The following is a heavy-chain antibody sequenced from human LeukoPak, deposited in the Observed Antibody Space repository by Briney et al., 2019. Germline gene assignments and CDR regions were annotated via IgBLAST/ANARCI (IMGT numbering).Heavy chain of an antibody. D-gene: IGHD3-3*01. CDR3: ARDSGFWSGYSRYNWFDP. CDR2: INPNSGGT. V-gene: IGHV1-2*02. J-gene: IGHJ5*02. CDR1: GYTFTGYY. Sequence: ASVKVSCKASGYTFTGYYMHWVRQAPGQGLEWMGWINPNSGGTNYAQKFQGRVIMTRDTSISTAYIELSRLRSDDTAVYYCARDSGFWSGYSRYNWFDPWGQGTLVTVSS.